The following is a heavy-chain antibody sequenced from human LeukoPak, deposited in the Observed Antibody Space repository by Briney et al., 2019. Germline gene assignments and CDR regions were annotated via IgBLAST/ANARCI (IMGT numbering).Heavy chain of an antibody. V-gene: IGHV3-30*18. CDR3: AKAAVVATFGLIDY. CDR2: ISYDGSNK. Sequence: GGSLRLSCAASGFTFSSYGMHWVRQAPGKGLEWVAVISYDGSNKYYADSVKGRFTISRGNSKNTLYLQMNSLRAEDTAVYYCAKAAVVATFGLIDYWGQGTLVTVSS. D-gene: IGHD2-21*01. CDR1: GFTFSSYG. J-gene: IGHJ4*02.